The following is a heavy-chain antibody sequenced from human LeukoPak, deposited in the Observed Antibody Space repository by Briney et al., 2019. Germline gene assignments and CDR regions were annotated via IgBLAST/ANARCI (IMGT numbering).Heavy chain of an antibody. CDR1: GFSLSTNGMC. J-gene: IGHJ4*02. V-gene: IGHV2-70*11. CDR3: ARIRGSRYYFDS. CDR2: IDWDDDK. Sequence: SGPTLVNPTQTLTLTCTFSGFSLSTNGMCVSWIRQPPGKALEWLARIDWDDDKYYSTSLKTRLTISKDTSKNQVVLRMTNMDPVDTATYYCARIRGSRYYFDSWGQGTLVTVSS. D-gene: IGHD6-13*01.